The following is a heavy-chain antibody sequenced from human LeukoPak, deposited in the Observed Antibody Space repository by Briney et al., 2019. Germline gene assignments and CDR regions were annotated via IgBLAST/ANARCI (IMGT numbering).Heavy chain of an antibody. J-gene: IGHJ4*02. V-gene: IGHV1-2*02. D-gene: IGHD6-13*01. Sequence: ASVKVSCKASGYTFTGYYMHWVRQAPGQGLEWMGWINPNSGGTNYAQKFQGRVTITADESTSTAYMELSRLRSEDTAVYYCARGQYSSSWYLGGDYWGQGTLVTVSS. CDR1: GYTFTGYY. CDR2: INPNSGGT. CDR3: ARGQYSSSWYLGGDY.